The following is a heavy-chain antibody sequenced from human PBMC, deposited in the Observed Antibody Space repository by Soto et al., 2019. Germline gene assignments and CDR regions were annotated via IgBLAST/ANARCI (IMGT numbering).Heavy chain of an antibody. Sequence: QITLKESGPTLVKPTQTLTLTCTFSGFSLSTSGVGVGWIRPPPGKALEWLALIYWDDDKRHSPTLKSRLTISKNTNKNPMILTLTNINPVHTATYYCAHSSYYDSSAYSNDAFDIWVQRTMVTVSS. CDR1: GFSLSTSGVG. CDR2: IYWDDDK. V-gene: IGHV2-5*02. J-gene: IGHJ3*02. CDR3: AHSSYYDSSAYSNDAFDI. D-gene: IGHD3-22*01.